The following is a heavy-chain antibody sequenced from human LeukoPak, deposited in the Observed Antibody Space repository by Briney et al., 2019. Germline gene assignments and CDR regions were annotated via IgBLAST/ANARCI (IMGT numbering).Heavy chain of an antibody. J-gene: IGHJ4*02. V-gene: IGHV3-23*01. CDR2: ISGSGGST. CDR1: GFTFSSYA. D-gene: IGHD5/OR15-5a*01. Sequence: GGSLRLPCAASGFTFSSYAVSWVRQAPGKGLEWVSAISGSGGSTYYADSVKGRFTISRDNSKNTLYLQMNSLRAEDTAVYYCAKMPVSTRSKYYFDYWGQGTLVTVSS. CDR3: AKMPVSTRSKYYFDY.